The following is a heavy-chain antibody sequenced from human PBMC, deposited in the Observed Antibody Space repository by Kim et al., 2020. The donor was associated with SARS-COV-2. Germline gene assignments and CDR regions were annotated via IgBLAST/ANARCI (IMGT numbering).Heavy chain of an antibody. J-gene: IGHJ4*02. CDR2: IGGTGDNT. CDR3: AKSMYNSGTAIGDFYFHY. Sequence: GGSLRLSCAASGFSFSICAMSWVRQAPGTGLEWVSTIGGTGDNTYYADSVQGRFTISRDNSKNTLYLQMKSLRAEDTAVYFCAKSMYNSGTAIGDFYFHYWGQGTLVTVSS. D-gene: IGHD1-1*01. V-gene: IGHV3-23*01. CDR1: GFSFSICA.